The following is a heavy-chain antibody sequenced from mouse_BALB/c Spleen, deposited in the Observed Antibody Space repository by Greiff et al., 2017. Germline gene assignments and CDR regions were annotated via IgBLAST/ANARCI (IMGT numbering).Heavy chain of an antibody. CDR1: GFSLTSYG. CDR2: IWAGGST. CDR3: ARDNYYGSSYWYFDV. D-gene: IGHD1-1*01. J-gene: IGHJ1*01. V-gene: IGHV2-9*02. Sequence: VQGVESGPGLVAPSQSLSITCTVSGFSLTSYGVHWVRQPPGKGLEWLGVIWAGGSTNYNSALMSRLSISKDNSKSQVFLKMNSLQTDDTAMYYCARDNYYGSSYWYFDVWGAGTTVTVSS.